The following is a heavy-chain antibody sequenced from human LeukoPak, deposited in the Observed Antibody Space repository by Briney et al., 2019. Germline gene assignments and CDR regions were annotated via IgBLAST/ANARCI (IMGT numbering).Heavy chain of an antibody. D-gene: IGHD2-2*01. V-gene: IGHV1-2*02. CDR3: AQGYCSSNNCYPLDY. CDR2: INSNSGGT. J-gene: IGHJ4*02. Sequence: ASVKVSCKASGYTFTAFYMHWVRQAPGQGLEWMGWINSNSGGTKYAQKFQGRVTMTRDTSISTAYMELSRLRSDDTAVYYCAQGYCSSNNCYPLDYWGQGTLVIVSS. CDR1: GYTFTAFY.